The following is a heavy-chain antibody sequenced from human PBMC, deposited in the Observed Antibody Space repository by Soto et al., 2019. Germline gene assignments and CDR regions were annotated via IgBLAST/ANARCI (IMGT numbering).Heavy chain of an antibody. CDR2: ISGSGGST. Sequence: GGSLRLSCASSGFTFSSYAMSWVRQAPGKGQEWDSAISGSGGSTYYADSVKGRFTISRDNSNNTLYLQMNSLRAEDTAVYYCAKDPYYDFWSGYNDYWGQGTLVTVSS. CDR3: AKDPYYDFWSGYNDY. V-gene: IGHV3-23*01. J-gene: IGHJ4*02. CDR1: GFTFSSYA. D-gene: IGHD3-3*01.